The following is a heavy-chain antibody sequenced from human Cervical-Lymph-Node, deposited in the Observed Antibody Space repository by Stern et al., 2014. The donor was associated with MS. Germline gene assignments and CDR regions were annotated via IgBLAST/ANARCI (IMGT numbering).Heavy chain of an antibody. CDR3: ARSPDLYDSSGYYFD. D-gene: IGHD3-22*01. CDR2: IIPFLGIA. J-gene: IGHJ4*02. Sequence: QVQLVQSGAEVKKPGSSVKVSCKASGGTLNNYAVSWVRQAPGQGLEWIGKIIPFLGIANYAHKFQGRGTLTAAATTSYMEVSSLRSDDTAVYYCARSPDLYDSSGYYFDWGQGTLVTVSS. CDR1: GGTLNNYA. V-gene: IGHV1-69*04.